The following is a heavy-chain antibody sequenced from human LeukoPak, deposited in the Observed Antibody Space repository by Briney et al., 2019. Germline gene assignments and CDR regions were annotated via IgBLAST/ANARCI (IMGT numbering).Heavy chain of an antibody. D-gene: IGHD3-3*01. CDR2: IKQDGSEK. CDR3: AREGEYYDFWSGLEDY. CDR1: GFTFSSYL. V-gene: IGHV3-7*01. J-gene: IGHJ4*02. Sequence: PGGSLRLSCAASGFTFSSYLMSWVRQAPGKGLEWVANIKQDGSEKYYVDSVKGRFTISRDNAKNSLYLQMNSLRAEDTAVCYCAREGEYYDFWSGLEDYWGQGTLVTVST.